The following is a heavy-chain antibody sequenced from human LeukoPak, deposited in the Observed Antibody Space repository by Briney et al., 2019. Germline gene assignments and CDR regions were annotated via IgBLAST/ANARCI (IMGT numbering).Heavy chain of an antibody. J-gene: IGHJ6*02. Sequence: GRSLRLSCAASGFTFSSYAMHWVRQAPGKGLEWVAVISYDGSNKYYADSVKGRFTISRDNSKNTLYLQMNSLRAEDTAVYYCARVRYYGSGSYPPLDYYYYGKDVWGQGTTVTVS. V-gene: IGHV3-30-3*01. CDR2: ISYDGSNK. D-gene: IGHD3-10*01. CDR1: GFTFSSYA. CDR3: ARVRYYGSGSYPPLDYYYYGKDV.